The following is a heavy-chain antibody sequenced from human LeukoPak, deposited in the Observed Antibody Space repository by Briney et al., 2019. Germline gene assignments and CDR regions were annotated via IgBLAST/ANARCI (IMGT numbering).Heavy chain of an antibody. J-gene: IGHJ3*02. CDR2: IYTRGST. CDR3: ARDQRNGYNYGAFDI. CDR1: GGSISSNY. V-gene: IGHV4-4*07. D-gene: IGHD5-24*01. Sequence: SETLSLTCTVSGGSISSNYWSWIRQPAGKGLEWIGRIYTRGSTNYNPSLNSRVTMSVDTSKNQFSLKLSSVTAADTAVYYCARDQRNGYNYGAFDIWGQGTMVTVSS.